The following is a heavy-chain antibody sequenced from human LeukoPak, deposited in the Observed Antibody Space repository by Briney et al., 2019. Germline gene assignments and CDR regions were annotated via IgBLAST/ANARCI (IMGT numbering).Heavy chain of an antibody. D-gene: IGHD3-22*01. CDR1: GFTFSSYA. J-gene: IGHJ5*02. CDR2: ISYDGSNR. V-gene: IGHV3-30-3*01. CDR3: ARDDYDSSGYRTTTWFDP. Sequence: GRSLRLSCAASGFTFSSYAMHWVRQAPGKGLEWVAVISYDGSNRYYADSVKGRFTISRDNSKNTLYLQMNSLRAEDTAVYYCARDDYDSSGYRTTTWFDPWGQGTLVTVSS.